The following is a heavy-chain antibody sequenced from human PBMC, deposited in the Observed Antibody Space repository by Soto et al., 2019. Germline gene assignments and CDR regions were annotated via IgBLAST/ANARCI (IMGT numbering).Heavy chain of an antibody. J-gene: IGHJ4*02. CDR2: ISRTGDYI. CDR1: GFRFSTYD. V-gene: IGHV3-21*01. Sequence: EVQLVESGGGLVKPGGSLRLSCSVSGFRFSTYDMNWVRQAPGKGLEWVASISRTGDYIYYADSVKGRFTISRDDADYSLYLQMNSLGVQDTAVYYCAREYREYWGQGTLVTVSS. CDR3: AREYREY. D-gene: IGHD2-2*02.